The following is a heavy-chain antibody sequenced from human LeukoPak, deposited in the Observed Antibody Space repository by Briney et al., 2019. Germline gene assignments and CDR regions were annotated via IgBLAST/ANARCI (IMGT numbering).Heavy chain of an antibody. CDR1: GGSISSYY. CDR2: IYYSGST. V-gene: IGHV4-59*01. Sequence: SETLSLTCTVSGGSISSYYWSWIRQPPGKGLEWIGYIYYSGSTNYNPSLKSRVTISVDTSKNQFSLKLSSMTAADTAVYYCARGLMMAVAGRGEFHYWGQGTLVTVSS. D-gene: IGHD6-13*01. J-gene: IGHJ4*02. CDR3: ARGLMMAVAGRGEFHY.